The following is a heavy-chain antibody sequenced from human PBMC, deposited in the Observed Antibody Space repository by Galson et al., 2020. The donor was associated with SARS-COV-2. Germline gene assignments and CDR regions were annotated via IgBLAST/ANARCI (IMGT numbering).Heavy chain of an antibody. CDR3: ARWDYNYYVDV. V-gene: IGHV4-61*09. J-gene: IGHJ6*03. CDR1: GGAINSANYY. Sequence: SETLSLTCTVSGGAINSANYYWSWLRQPAGKTLEWIGHIYTNGGTNYNPSLKSRVTISLDTSKNQFSLKLSSVTAADTAVYYCARWDYNYYVDVGGKGTTVTVYS. D-gene: IGHD1-26*01. CDR2: IYTNGGT.